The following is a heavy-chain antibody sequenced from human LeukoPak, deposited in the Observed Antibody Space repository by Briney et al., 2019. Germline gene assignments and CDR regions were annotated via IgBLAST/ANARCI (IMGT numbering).Heavy chain of an antibody. Sequence: SETLSLTCTVSGGSISTISSSTYYRGWIRQAPGKGLEWIGSLFYGENSHYNPSLKSRATLSVDTSNNQFSLKLTSVTAADAAVYFCARQLPTAAADTRGYFDYWGQGTVVTVSS. J-gene: IGHJ4*02. CDR2: LFYGENS. V-gene: IGHV4-39*01. D-gene: IGHD6-25*01. CDR3: ARQLPTAAADTRGYFDY. CDR1: GGSISTISSSTYY.